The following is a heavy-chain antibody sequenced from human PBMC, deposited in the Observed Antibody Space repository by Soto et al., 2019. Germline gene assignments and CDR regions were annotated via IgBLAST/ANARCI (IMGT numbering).Heavy chain of an antibody. Sequence: PGGSLRLSCAASGFTFDDYAMHWVRQAPGKGLEWVSGISWNSDNIGYADSVKGRFAISRDNAKNSLYLQMNSLRAEDTALYYCAKDSGMAGYYFDYWSPGTLVTVSS. V-gene: IGHV3-9*01. D-gene: IGHD1-1*01. CDR3: AKDSGMAGYYFDY. J-gene: IGHJ4*02. CDR2: ISWNSDNI. CDR1: GFTFDDYA.